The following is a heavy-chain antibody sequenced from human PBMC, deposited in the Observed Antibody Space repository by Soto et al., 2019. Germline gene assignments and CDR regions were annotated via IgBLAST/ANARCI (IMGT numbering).Heavy chain of an antibody. Sequence: GGSLRLSCAASGFTFSSDAMHWVGHSPGKGLESVAFISYDGGNKDYADSVKRRFTISRDNSKNTLYLQMHSLTAEDTAVYYCARVAIFGVVETYAMDVWGDGTKVTVSS. CDR3: ARVAIFGVVETYAMDV. J-gene: IGHJ6*01. CDR2: ISYDGGNK. D-gene: IGHD3-3*01. V-gene: IGHV3-30-3*01. CDR1: GFTFSSDA.